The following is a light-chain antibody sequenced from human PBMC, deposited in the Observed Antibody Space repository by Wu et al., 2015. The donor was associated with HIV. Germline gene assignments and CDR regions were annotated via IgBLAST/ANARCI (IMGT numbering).Light chain of an antibody. CDR2: DAS. Sequence: LTQSPATLSLSPGERVTLSCRASQTVSGDSLAWYQQKPGQAPRLLIYDASTRAAGIPDRFSGSGSGTDFTLNISRLEPEDSAVYHCQQYGRSYTFGQGTRLETK. CDR3: QQYGRSYT. V-gene: IGKV3-20*01. J-gene: IGKJ5*01. CDR1: QTVSGDS.